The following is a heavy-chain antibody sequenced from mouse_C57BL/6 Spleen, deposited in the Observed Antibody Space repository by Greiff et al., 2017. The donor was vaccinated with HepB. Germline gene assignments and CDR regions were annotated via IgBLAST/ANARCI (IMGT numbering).Heavy chain of an antibody. J-gene: IGHJ1*03. CDR1: GYTFTSYG. V-gene: IGHV1-81*01. CDR3: ARGYGSSYGYFDV. Sequence: QVQLKQSGAELARPGASVKLSCKASGYTFTSYGISWVKQRTGQGLEWIGEIYPRSGNTYYNEKFKSKATLTADKSSSTAYMELRSLTSEDSAVYFCARGYGSSYGYFDVWGTGTTVTVSS. D-gene: IGHD1-1*01. CDR2: IYPRSGNT.